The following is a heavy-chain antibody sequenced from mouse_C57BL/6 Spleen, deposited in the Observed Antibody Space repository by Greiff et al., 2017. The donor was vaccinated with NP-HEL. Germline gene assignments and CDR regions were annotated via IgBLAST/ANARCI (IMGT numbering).Heavy chain of an antibody. D-gene: IGHD2-3*01. CDR3: ARSYEGYWDAMDY. CDR1: GYTFTSYW. CDR2: IYPGSGST. J-gene: IGHJ4*01. Sequence: QVQLQQPGAELVKPGASVKMSCKASGYTFTSYWITWVKQRPGQGLEWIGDIYPGSGSTNYNEKFKSKATLTVDTSSSTAYMQLSSLTSEDSAVYYCARSYEGYWDAMDYWGQGTSVTVSS. V-gene: IGHV1-55*01.